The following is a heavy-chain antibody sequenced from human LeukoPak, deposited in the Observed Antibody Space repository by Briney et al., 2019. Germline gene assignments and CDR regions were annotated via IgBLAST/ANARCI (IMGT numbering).Heavy chain of an antibody. V-gene: IGHV4-30-2*01. CDR3: ARDKGGDSDAFDI. CDR2: IYHSGST. Sequence: SQTLSLTCTVSGGSISSGGYYWSWIRQPPGKGLEWIGYIYHSGSTYYNPSLKSRVTISVDRSKNQFSLKLSSVTAADTAVYYCARDKGGDSDAFDIWGQGTMVTVSS. J-gene: IGHJ3*02. D-gene: IGHD3-10*01. CDR1: GGSISSGGYY.